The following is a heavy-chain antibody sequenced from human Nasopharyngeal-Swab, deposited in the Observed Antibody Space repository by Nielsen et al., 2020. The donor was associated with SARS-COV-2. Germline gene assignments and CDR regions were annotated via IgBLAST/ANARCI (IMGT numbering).Heavy chain of an antibody. CDR3: AKETGTVPVAFDI. D-gene: IGHD1-7*01. V-gene: IGHV3-9*01. Sequence: GGSLRLSCVASGFIFDDYAMHWVRHAPGHALEWVSTISWYSGTTDYGASVKGRFTISRDNAENSVYLQMNSLRPEDTAFYYCAKETGTVPVAFDIWGQGTVVTVSS. J-gene: IGHJ3*02. CDR1: GFIFDDYA. CDR2: ISWYSGTT.